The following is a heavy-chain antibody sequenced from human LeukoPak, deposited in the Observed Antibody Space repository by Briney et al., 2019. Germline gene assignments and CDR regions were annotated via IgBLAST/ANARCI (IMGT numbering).Heavy chain of an antibody. Sequence: PGGSLRLSCAASEFTFSSYSMNWVRQAPGKGLEWVSTISGSDDGTYYADSVRGRFTISRDNSKNTLYLQMKALRDEDTATYYCAKRGPIYSSTPGNYFDYWGQGTLVTVSS. CDR3: AKRGPIYSSTPGNYFDY. V-gene: IGHV3-23*01. CDR1: EFTFSSYS. J-gene: IGHJ4*02. CDR2: ISGSDDGT. D-gene: IGHD3-10*01.